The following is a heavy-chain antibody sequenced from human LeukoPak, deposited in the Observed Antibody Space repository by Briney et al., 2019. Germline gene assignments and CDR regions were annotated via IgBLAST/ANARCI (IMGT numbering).Heavy chain of an antibody. CDR3: AKADSSGYIFDY. Sequence: GGSLRLSCAASGFTFSSYAMSWVRQAPGKGLEWVSAISGSGGSTYYADSVKGRFTISRDNSKNTLCLQMNSLRAEDTAVYYCAKADSSGYIFDYWGQGTLVTVSS. D-gene: IGHD3-22*01. V-gene: IGHV3-23*01. CDR1: GFTFSSYA. CDR2: ISGSGGST. J-gene: IGHJ4*02.